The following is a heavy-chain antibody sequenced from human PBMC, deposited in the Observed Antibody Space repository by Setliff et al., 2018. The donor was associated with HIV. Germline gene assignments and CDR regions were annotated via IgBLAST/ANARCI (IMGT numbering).Heavy chain of an antibody. V-gene: IGHV1-46*01. CDR3: ARDVEHMMDV. CDR1: GYTFSSYF. CDR2: INPNDGAT. Sequence: GASVKVSCKASGYTFSSYFLHWVRQAPGQGLEWMGIINPNDGATTYAQKFEGRVTMTRDTSTNTVYMELNSLRSEDTAVYYCARDVEHMMDVWGQGTTVTVSS. J-gene: IGHJ6*02.